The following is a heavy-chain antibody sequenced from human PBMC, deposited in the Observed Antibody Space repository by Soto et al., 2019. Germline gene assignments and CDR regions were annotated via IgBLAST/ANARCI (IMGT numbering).Heavy chain of an antibody. CDR3: ATGLTRSGRRSWDT. V-gene: IGHV3-53*01. CDR2: IFSGDNT. J-gene: IGHJ4*02. D-gene: IGHD1-26*01. Sequence: EVQLVESGGGLIQPGGSLRLSCAASGFTVSGNYITWVRQAPGKGLEWVSVIFSGDNTYYSDSVQGRFTISSDNSKNAVYLQMNRVRGEDTGVYCCATGLTRSGRRSWDTWGQGTLLAVAS. CDR1: GFTVSGNY.